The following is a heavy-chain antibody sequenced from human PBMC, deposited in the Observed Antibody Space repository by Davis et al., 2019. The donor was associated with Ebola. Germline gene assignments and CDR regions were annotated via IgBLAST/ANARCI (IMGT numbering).Heavy chain of an antibody. V-gene: IGHV3-21*01. CDR2: ISSSSDNI. CDR1: GFTFTTYS. D-gene: IGHD3-10*01. J-gene: IGHJ6*03. CDR3: ARDTYYYGSGSYMYGMDV. Sequence: PGGSLRLSCAASGFTFTTYSMNWVRQAPGKGLEWVSSISSSSDNINYADSVKGRFSISRDNAKNSLYLQMNSLRAEDTAVYYCARDTYYYGSGSYMYGMDVWGKGTTVTVSS.